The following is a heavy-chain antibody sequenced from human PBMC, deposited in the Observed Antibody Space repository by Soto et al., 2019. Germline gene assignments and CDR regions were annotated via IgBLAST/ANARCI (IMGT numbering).Heavy chain of an antibody. CDR3: ARLYPYYDFWSGYYYYYYMDV. CDR2: MNPNSGNT. Sequence: ASVKVSCKASGYTFTSYDINWVRQATGQGLEWMGWMNPNSGNTGYAQKFQGRVTMTRNTSISTAYMELSSLRSEDTAVYYCARLYPYYDFWSGYYYYYYMDVWGKGTTVTVS. V-gene: IGHV1-8*01. CDR1: GYTFTSYD. D-gene: IGHD3-3*01. J-gene: IGHJ6*03.